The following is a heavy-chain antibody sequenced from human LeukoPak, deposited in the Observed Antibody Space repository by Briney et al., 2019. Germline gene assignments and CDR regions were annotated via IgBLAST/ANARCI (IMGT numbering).Heavy chain of an antibody. J-gene: IGHJ4*02. CDR3: ARRISEAYDY. Sequence: GGSLRLSCAASGFTFNNYGMTWVRQAPGKGLEWVSGINWNGGSTGYADSVKGRFTISRDNVKNSLYLQMNTLRAEDTAFYYCARRISEAYDYWGQGTLVTVSS. V-gene: IGHV3-20*04. CDR1: GFTFNNYG. CDR2: INWNGGST.